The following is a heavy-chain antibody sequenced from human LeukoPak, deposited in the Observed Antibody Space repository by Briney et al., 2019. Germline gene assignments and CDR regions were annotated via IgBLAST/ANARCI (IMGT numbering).Heavy chain of an antibody. CDR3: ARVGYSRDWPHDAFDI. J-gene: IGHJ3*02. Sequence: SPTLALSAAALTISSNYIGSGRQVPGNGLEWGALIYNDETTYYADFVKGRFTISRDNSNNTLPLEMNSLRDEATAVYYCARVGYSRDWPHDAFDIWGQGTMVTVSS. CDR2: IYNDETT. D-gene: IGHD2-21*02. CDR1: ALTISSNY. V-gene: IGHV3-53*01.